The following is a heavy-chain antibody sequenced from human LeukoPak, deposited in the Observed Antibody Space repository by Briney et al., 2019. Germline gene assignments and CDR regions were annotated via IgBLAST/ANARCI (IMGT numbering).Heavy chain of an antibody. CDR2: ISSSGSTI. J-gene: IGHJ4*02. Sequence: GGSLRLSCAASGFTFSDYYMSWLRQAPGKGLEWVSYISSSGSTIYYADSVKGRFTISRDNAKNSLYLQMNSLRAEDTAVYYCASWLYSYGHFDYWGQGTLVTVSS. CDR1: GFTFSDYY. D-gene: IGHD5-18*01. CDR3: ASWLYSYGHFDY. V-gene: IGHV3-11*04.